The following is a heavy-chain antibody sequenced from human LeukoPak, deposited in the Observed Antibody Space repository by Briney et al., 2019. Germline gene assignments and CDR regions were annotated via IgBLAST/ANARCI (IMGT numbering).Heavy chain of an antibody. J-gene: IGHJ4*02. CDR3: TTFVGDFWSGYYLGY. CDR2: IKSKTDGGTT. V-gene: IGHV3-15*01. Sequence: GGSLRLSCAASGFTFSNAWMSWVRQAPGKGLEWVGRIKSKTDGGTTDYAAPVKGRFTISRDDSKNTLYLQMNSLKTEDTAVYYCTTFVGDFWSGYYLGYWGQGTLVTVSS. D-gene: IGHD3-3*01. CDR1: GFTFSNAW.